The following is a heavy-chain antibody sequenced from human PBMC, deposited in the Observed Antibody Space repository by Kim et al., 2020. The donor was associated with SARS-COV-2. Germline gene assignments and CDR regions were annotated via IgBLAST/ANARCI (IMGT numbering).Heavy chain of an antibody. Sequence: ASVKVSCKASGYTFTSYAMHWVRQAPGQRLECMGWINAGNGNTKYSQKFQGRVTITSDTSASTAYMELSSLRSEDTAVYYCAREGVRGVIFDYWGQGTLVTVSS. J-gene: IGHJ4*02. CDR2: INAGNGNT. CDR3: AREGVRGVIFDY. D-gene: IGHD3-10*01. V-gene: IGHV1-3*01. CDR1: GYTFTSYA.